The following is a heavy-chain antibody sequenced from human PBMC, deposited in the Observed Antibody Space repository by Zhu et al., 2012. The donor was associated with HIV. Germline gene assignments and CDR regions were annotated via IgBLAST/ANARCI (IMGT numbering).Heavy chain of an antibody. V-gene: IGHV4-34*01. J-gene: IGHJ5*02. CDR1: GGTFSDYY. Sequence: QVQLEQWGAGLLKPSETLSLTCAVYGGTFSDYYWSWVRQSPDKGLEWIGEINHRGSTTYKTSLKSRLTMSVDTSKSQFSLKLTSVTAADTGIYYCVSHRPHFGSWGRGTLVAVSS. CDR2: INHRGST. D-gene: IGHD3-3*01. CDR3: VSHRPHFGS.